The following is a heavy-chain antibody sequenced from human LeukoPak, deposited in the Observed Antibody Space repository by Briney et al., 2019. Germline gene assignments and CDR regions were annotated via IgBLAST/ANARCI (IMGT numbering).Heavy chain of an antibody. CDR2: INHSGST. CDR3: ARGGMSVWGSYRPFDY. Sequence: SETLSLTCAVYGGSFSGYYWSWIRQPPGKGLEWIGEINHSGSTNYNPSLKSRVTISVDTSKNQFSLKLSSVTAADTAVYYCARGGMSVWGSYRPFDYWGQGTLVTVSS. CDR1: GGSFSGYY. D-gene: IGHD3-16*02. V-gene: IGHV4-34*01. J-gene: IGHJ4*02.